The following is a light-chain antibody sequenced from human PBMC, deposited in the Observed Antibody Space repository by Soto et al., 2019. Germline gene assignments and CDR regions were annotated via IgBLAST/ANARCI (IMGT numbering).Light chain of an antibody. V-gene: IGKV1-39*01. J-gene: IGKJ1*01. CDR2: AAS. CDR1: QGIRNG. CDR3: QQSYSTLWT. Sequence: IQLTQSPSSLSASVGDRVTITCRASQGIRNGLGWYQQKPGKAPKLLIYAASTLQSGVPSRFSGSGSGTDFTLTISSLQPEDFATYYCQQSYSTLWTFGQGTKVDIK.